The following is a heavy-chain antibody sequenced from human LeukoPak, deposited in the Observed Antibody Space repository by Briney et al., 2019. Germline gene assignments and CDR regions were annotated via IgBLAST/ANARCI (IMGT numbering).Heavy chain of an antibody. CDR1: GFTFSSYW. D-gene: IGHD2-15*01. CDR3: ARGGGGLDY. J-gene: IGHJ4*02. CDR2: IESDGSST. V-gene: IGHV3-74*01. Sequence: GGSLRLSCAASGFTFSSYWMYWVRQAPGKGLVWVSRIESDGSSTTYADSVKGRFTVSRDNVKNTLYLQMNSLRDGDTAVYYCARGGGGLDYWGQGTLVTVSS.